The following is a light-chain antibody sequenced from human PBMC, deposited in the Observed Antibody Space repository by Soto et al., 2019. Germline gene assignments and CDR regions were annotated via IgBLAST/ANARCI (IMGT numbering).Light chain of an antibody. CDR2: GAS. V-gene: IGKV3-15*01. Sequence: EIVMTQSPATLSVSPGERATLSCRASQSVSSNLAWYQQKPGQAPRLLIYGASTRATGIPARFSGSGSVTEFKLTISSLQSEDFAVYYCQQYNNWPQTFGQGTKLEIK. J-gene: IGKJ2*01. CDR1: QSVSSN. CDR3: QQYNNWPQT.